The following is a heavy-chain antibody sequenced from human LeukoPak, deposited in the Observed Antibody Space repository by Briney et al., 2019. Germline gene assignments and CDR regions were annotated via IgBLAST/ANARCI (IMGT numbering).Heavy chain of an antibody. V-gene: IGHV4-39*07. CDR1: GGSISSSSYY. D-gene: IGHD5-24*01. J-gene: IGHJ4*02. CDR3: ARGRNGGDGYNFDY. Sequence: SETLSLTCTVSGGSISSSSYYWGWIRQPPGKGLEWIGSIYYSGSTYYNPSLKSRVTISVDTSKNQFSLKLSSVTAADTAVYYCARGRNGGDGYNFDYWGQGTLVTVSS. CDR2: IYYSGST.